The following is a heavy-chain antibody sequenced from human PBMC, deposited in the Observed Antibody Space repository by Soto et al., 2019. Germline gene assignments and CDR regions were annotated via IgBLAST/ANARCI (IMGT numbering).Heavy chain of an antibody. D-gene: IGHD1-26*01. CDR3: AKDTTGIVGATVDY. J-gene: IGHJ4*02. V-gene: IGHV3-30*18. Sequence: QVQLVESGGCVVQPGRSLRLSCAASGFTFSSYGMHWVRQAPGKGLEWVAVISYDGSNKYYADSVKGRFTISRDNSKNTLYLQMNSLRAEDTAVYYCAKDTTGIVGATVDYWGQGTLVTVSS. CDR2: ISYDGSNK. CDR1: GFTFSSYG.